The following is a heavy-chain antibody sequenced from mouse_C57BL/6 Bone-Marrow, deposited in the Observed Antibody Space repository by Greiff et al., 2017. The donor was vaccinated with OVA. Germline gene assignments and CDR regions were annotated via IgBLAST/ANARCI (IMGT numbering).Heavy chain of an antibody. D-gene: IGHD1-1*01. J-gene: IGHJ3*01. V-gene: IGHV1-55*01. CDR2: IYPGSGST. CDR1: GYTFTSYW. Sequence: QVQLQQPGAELVKPGASVKMSCKASGYTFTSYWITWVKQRPGQGLEWIGDIYPGSGSTNYNEKFKSKATLTVDTSSSTANMQLSSLTSDDSAVYYCSRGHYYGSSYPAWFAYWGQGTLVTVSA. CDR3: SRGHYYGSSYPAWFAY.